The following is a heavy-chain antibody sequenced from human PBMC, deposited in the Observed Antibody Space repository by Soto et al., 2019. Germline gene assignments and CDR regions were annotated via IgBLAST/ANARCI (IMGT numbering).Heavy chain of an antibody. D-gene: IGHD4-17*01. CDR1: GYTFTSYD. CDR2: MNPNSGNT. CDR3: ARDLGDDYGDYEGNSYDY. Sequence: ASVKVSCKASGYTFTSYDINWVRQATGQGLEWMGWMNPNSGNTGYAQKFQGRVTMTRNTSISTAYMELSSLRSEDTAVYYCARDLGDDYGDYEGNSYDYWGQGTLVTVSS. J-gene: IGHJ4*02. V-gene: IGHV1-8*01.